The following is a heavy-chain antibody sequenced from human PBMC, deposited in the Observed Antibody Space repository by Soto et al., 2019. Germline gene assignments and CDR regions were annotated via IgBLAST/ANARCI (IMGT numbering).Heavy chain of an antibody. Sequence: GGSLRLSCAASGFTFSSYSMNWVRQAPGKGLEWVSSISSSSSYICYADSVKGRFTISRDNAKNSLYLQMNSLRAEDTAVYYCARDQSPGAPYWGQGTLVTVSS. CDR3: ARDQSPGAPY. D-gene: IGHD7-27*01. CDR2: ISSSSSYI. CDR1: GFTFSSYS. J-gene: IGHJ4*02. V-gene: IGHV3-21*01.